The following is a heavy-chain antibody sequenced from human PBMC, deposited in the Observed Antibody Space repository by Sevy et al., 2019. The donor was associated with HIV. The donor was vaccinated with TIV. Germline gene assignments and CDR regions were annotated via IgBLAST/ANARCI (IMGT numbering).Heavy chain of an antibody. D-gene: IGHD3-22*01. CDR3: AGGRYDSSGSFYAFDI. CDR1: GFTFNNYA. V-gene: IGHV3-23*01. Sequence: GGSLRLSCAASGFTFNNYAMNWVRQAPGKGLEWVSTIFGNGDDSISFGNGDVTYYADCVRGRFTISRDSSKNMMYLNMKSLRAEDTALYYCAGGRYDSSGSFYAFDIWGQGTMVTVSS. CDR2: IFGNGDDSISFGNGDVT. J-gene: IGHJ3*02.